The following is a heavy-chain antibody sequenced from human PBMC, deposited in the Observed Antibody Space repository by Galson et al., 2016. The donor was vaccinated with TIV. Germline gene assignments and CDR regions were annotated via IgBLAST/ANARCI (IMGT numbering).Heavy chain of an antibody. CDR1: GFTFSNYW. CDR3: TRVDY. V-gene: IGHV3-7*01. J-gene: IGHJ4*02. CDR2: INKVGSDE. Sequence: SLRLSCAGSGFTFSNYWMNWIRQAPGKGPEWVANINKVGSDEYYVDSVKGRFTISRDNTKNSLDLQMTGLRVEDTAVYYCTRVDYWGQGTLVTVS.